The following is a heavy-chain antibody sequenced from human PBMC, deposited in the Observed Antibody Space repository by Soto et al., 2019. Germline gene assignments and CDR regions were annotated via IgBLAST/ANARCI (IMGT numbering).Heavy chain of an antibody. CDR1: GGSFSGYY. CDR3: ARGVFLATTTEGDYYYGMDV. CDR2: INHSGST. Sequence: PSETLSLTCAVSGGSFSGYYWTWIRQPPGKGLEWIGEINHSGSTNYNPSLKSRVTISVDTSKNQFSLKLSSVTAADTAVYYCARGVFLATTTEGDYYYGMDVWGQGTTVTVSS. J-gene: IGHJ6*02. V-gene: IGHV4-34*01. D-gene: IGHD5-12*01.